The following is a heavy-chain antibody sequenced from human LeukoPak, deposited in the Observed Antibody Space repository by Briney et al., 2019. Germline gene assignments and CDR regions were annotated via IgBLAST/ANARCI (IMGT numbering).Heavy chain of an antibody. Sequence: SETLSLTCTVSGGSISSYYWSWIRQPPGKGLEWIGYIYYSGSTNYNPSLKSRVTISVDTSKNQFSLKLSSVTAADTAVYYCARADHQLVVDYWGQGTLVTVSS. CDR1: GGSISSYY. CDR2: IYYSGST. J-gene: IGHJ4*02. CDR3: ARADHQLVVDY. D-gene: IGHD6-6*01. V-gene: IGHV4-59*01.